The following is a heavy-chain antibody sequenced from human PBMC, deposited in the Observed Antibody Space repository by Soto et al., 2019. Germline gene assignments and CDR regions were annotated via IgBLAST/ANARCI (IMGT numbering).Heavy chain of an antibody. CDR1: GGSISGYY. CDR2: IYNTGST. V-gene: IGHV4-59*08. J-gene: IGHJ4*02. D-gene: IGHD3-10*01. Sequence: TSETLSLTCTVSGGSISGYYWSWIRQPPGKGLEWIGYIYNTGSTIYNPSFKSRVTISMDTSKNQFSLKLRSVTAADTAVYYCATLRGLGEVSPYFDSWGQGLMVTVSS. CDR3: ATLRGLGEVSPYFDS.